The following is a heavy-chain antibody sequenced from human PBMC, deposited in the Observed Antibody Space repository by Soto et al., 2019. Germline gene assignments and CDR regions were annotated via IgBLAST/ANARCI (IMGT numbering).Heavy chain of an antibody. D-gene: IGHD3-22*01. CDR2: ISYDGSNK. CDR1: GFTFSSYA. J-gene: IGHJ4*02. CDR3: AKDGTTYYFYCSRYYGPQMLFDY. Sequence: GGSLRLSCAASGFTFSSYAMSWVRLAPGKGLERVAVISYDGSNKYYADSVKGRFTISRDNSKNTLYLQMNSLRAEDTAVYYGAKDGTTYYFYCSRYYGPQMLFDYWGQGSLVTGSS. V-gene: IGHV3-30*18.